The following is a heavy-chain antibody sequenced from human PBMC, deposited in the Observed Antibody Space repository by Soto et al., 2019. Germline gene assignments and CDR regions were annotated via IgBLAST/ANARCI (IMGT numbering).Heavy chain of an antibody. D-gene: IGHD1-26*01. Sequence: QVQLQESGPGLVKPSQTLSLTCAVSGGSISSGDYYWSWIRQPPGKALEWIGYIYYSGSTYYNPSLKSRVTISVDTATNQFSLKLSSVTVADTAVYYCARGGVGATLLFDPWGQGTLVTVSS. CDR1: GGSISSGDYY. CDR3: ARGGVGATLLFDP. V-gene: IGHV4-30-4*01. J-gene: IGHJ5*02. CDR2: IYYSGST.